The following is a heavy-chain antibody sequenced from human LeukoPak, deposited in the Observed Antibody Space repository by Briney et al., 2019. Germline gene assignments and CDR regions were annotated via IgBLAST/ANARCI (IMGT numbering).Heavy chain of an antibody. CDR3: ARGLTVTWYRGDWYFDL. V-gene: IGHV4-59*01. CDR1: GGSISSYY. J-gene: IGHJ2*01. D-gene: IGHD4-17*01. Sequence: SETLSLTCTVSGGSISSYYWSWIRQPPGKGLEWIGYIYYSGSNNYNPYLKSRVTISVDTSKNQFSLNLSSVTAADTAVYYCARGLTVTWYRGDWYFDLWGRGTLVTVSS. CDR2: IYYSGSN.